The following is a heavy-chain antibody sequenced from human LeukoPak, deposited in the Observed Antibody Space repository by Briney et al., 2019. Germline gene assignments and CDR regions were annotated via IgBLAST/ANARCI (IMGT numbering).Heavy chain of an antibody. Sequence: PGGSLRLSCAASGFTFSSYAMSWVRQAPGKGLEWVSAISGSGGSTYYADSVKGRFTISRDNSKNTLYLQMKSLRAEDTAVYYCAKVDVVVTAISGFDYWGQGTLVTVSS. CDR2: ISGSGGST. J-gene: IGHJ4*02. CDR3: AKVDVVVTAISGFDY. V-gene: IGHV3-23*01. CDR1: GFTFSSYA. D-gene: IGHD2-21*02.